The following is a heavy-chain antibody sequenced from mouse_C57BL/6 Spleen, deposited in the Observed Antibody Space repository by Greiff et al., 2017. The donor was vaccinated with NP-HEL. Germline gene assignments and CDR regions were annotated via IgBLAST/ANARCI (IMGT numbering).Heavy chain of an antibody. Sequence: EVKLVESGGGLVKPGGSLKLSCAASGFTFSSYAMSWVRQTPEKRLEWVATISDGGSYTYYPDNVKGRFTISRDNAKNNLYLQMSHLKSEDTAMYYCAREEDYYGSSGWYFDVWGTGTTVTVSS. CDR3: AREEDYYGSSGWYFDV. CDR2: ISDGGSYT. D-gene: IGHD1-1*01. V-gene: IGHV5-4*01. J-gene: IGHJ1*03. CDR1: GFTFSSYA.